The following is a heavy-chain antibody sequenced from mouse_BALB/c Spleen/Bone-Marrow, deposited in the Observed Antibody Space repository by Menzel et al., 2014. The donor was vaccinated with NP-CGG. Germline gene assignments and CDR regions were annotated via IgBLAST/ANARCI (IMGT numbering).Heavy chain of an antibody. CDR2: IRNKANGYTT. CDR3: ARDKGRVFFDY. CDR1: GFTFTDYY. J-gene: IGHJ2*01. V-gene: IGHV7-3*02. Sequence: DVKLVESGGGLVQPGGSLRLSCATSGFTFTDYYMNWVRQPPGKALEWLGFIRNKANGYTTEYSASVKGRFTISRDNSRNILYLQMNTLRAGDSATYYCARDKGRVFFDYWGQGTTLTVSS.